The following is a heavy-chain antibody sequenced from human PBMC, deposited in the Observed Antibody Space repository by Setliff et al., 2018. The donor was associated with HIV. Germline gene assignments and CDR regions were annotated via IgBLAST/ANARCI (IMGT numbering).Heavy chain of an antibody. CDR3: ARNPEMAALNYFYYYMDV. CDR1: GGNFRSYG. Sequence: VKVSCKASGGNFRSYGISWARQAPGQGLEWMGGIIPMSGVPKYAQKFQGRVTITADKSTSTAYMELSSLRSEDTAVYYCARNPEMAALNYFYYYMDVWGKGTTVTVSS. V-gene: IGHV1-69*10. D-gene: IGHD6-19*01. J-gene: IGHJ6*03. CDR2: IIPMSGVP.